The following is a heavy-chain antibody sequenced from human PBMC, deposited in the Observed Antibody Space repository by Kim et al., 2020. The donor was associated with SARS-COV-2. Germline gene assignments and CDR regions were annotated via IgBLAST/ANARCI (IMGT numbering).Heavy chain of an antibody. D-gene: IGHD1-26*01. CDR2: ISGSGGST. CDR3: AKDGWELLNYYYYYGMDV. J-gene: IGHJ6*02. Sequence: GGSLRLSCAASGFTFSSYAMSWVRQAPGKGLEWVSAISGSGGSTYYADSVKGRFTISRDNSKNTLYLQMNSLRAEDTAVYYCAKDGWELLNYYYYYGMDVWGQGTTVTVSS. CDR1: GFTFSSYA. V-gene: IGHV3-23*01.